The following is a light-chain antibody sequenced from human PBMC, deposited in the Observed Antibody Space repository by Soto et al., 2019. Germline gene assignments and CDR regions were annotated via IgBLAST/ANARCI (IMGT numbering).Light chain of an antibody. CDR3: QQYKNWSRT. Sequence: EIVMTQSPATLSVSPGERATLSCRASQSVSSNLAWYQQKPGQAPRLLIYGASTRATGIPARLSGSGSGTEFTLTISSLQSEDFAVYYCQQYKNWSRTFGQGTKVEIK. V-gene: IGKV3-15*01. J-gene: IGKJ1*01. CDR1: QSVSSN. CDR2: GAS.